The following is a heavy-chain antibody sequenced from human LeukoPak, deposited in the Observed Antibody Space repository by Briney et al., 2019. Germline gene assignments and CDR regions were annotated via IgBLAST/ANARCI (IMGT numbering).Heavy chain of an antibody. V-gene: IGHV1-8*01. D-gene: IGHD2-2*01. Sequence: GASVKVSCKSSEYTFRNFDIHWVRQAPGQGLEWMGWMNPNSGNTDYAQKFQGRVTMTRDTSLSTAYMDLSSLTSDDTAVYFCARVGAYCTSSSCFDYWGQGNLVTVSS. CDR3: ARVGAYCTSSSCFDY. J-gene: IGHJ4*02. CDR1: EYTFRNFD. CDR2: MNPNSGNT.